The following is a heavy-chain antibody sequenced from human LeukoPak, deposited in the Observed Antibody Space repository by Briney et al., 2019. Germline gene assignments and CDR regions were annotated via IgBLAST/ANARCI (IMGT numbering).Heavy chain of an antibody. J-gene: IGHJ4*02. V-gene: IGHV3-30*02. CDR3: AKDFSGGALY. CDR1: GFTFSSYG. CDR2: IRYDGSNK. D-gene: IGHD6-19*01. Sequence: GGSLRLSCVASGFTFSSYGMHWVRQAPGKGLEWVSFIRYDGSNKYYADSVKGRLTISRDNSKNTLYLQMNSLRAEDTAVYYCAKDFSGGALYWGQGTLVTVSS.